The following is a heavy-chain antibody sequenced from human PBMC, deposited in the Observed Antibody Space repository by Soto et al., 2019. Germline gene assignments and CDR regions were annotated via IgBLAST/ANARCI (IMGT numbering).Heavy chain of an antibody. J-gene: IGHJ4*02. V-gene: IGHV2-5*01. CDR3: AHRRPTVITPFDY. Sequence: QITLKESGPALVESTQTLMLNCTFYGFSLSTSGVGVGWIRQPPGQALEWLVFVNWNDNKRYSPSLNSRLTITKDNSKNQLFLTMTNMDSVDTGTYYCAHRRPTVITPFDYWGQGTLVTVSS. D-gene: IGHD4-17*01. CDR1: GFSLSTSGVG. CDR2: VNWNDNK.